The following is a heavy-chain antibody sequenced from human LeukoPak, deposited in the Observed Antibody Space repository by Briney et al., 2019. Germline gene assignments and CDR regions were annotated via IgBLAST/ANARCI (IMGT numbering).Heavy chain of an antibody. D-gene: IGHD3-16*01. CDR1: GGSISSYY. J-gene: IGHJ5*02. CDR3: ARLGVTGFDP. CDR2: IYYSGST. V-gene: IGHV4-59*01. Sequence: PSETLSLTCTVSGGSISSYYWSWLRQPPGKGLEWIGYIYYSGSTNYNPSLESRVTISVDTSKYQFSLNLRSVTAADTAVYYCARLGVTGFDPWGQGTLVTVSS.